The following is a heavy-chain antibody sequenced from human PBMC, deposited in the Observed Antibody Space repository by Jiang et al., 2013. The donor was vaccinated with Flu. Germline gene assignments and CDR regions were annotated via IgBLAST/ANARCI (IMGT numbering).Heavy chain of an antibody. CDR3: ARLYYDGSGYYYFDY. J-gene: IGHJ4*02. V-gene: IGHV4-59*08. Sequence: LLKPSETLSLTCTVPGTSITNYYWSWIRQSPERELEWIGYIYYSGSTYYNPSLKSRVTILVDTSKNQFSLKLSSVTAADTAVYYCARLYYDGSGYYYFDYWAREPWSPSPQ. CDR1: GTSITNYY. D-gene: IGHD3-22*01. CDR2: IYYSGST.